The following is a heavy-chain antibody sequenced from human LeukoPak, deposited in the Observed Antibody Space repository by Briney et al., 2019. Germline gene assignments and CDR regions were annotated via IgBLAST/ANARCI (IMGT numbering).Heavy chain of an antibody. CDR3: AGHSYYGSGSYGAFDI. D-gene: IGHD3-10*01. V-gene: IGHV4-39*01. J-gene: IGHJ3*02. CDR1: GGSISSSSYY. CDR2: IYYSGST. Sequence: PSETLSLTCTVSGGSISSSSYYWGWIRQPPGKGLEWIGSIYYSGSTYYNLSLKSRVTISVDTSKNQFSLKLSSVTAADTAVYYCAGHSYYGSGSYGAFDIWGQGTMVTVSS.